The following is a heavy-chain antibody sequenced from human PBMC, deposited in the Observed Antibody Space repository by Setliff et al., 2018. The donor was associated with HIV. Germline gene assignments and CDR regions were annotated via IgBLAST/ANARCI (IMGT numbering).Heavy chain of an antibody. V-gene: IGHV4-34*01. CDR1: GGSFSDDY. CDR2: IDHSGRS. CDR3: AKCSGRFGVVTWFDS. J-gene: IGHJ5*01. D-gene: IGHD3-10*02. Sequence: SETLSLTCAVYGGSFSDDYWSWIRQPPGRGMEWIGEIDHSGRSNYNPSLKSRVLMAIDASKSQISLNLTPISAADTAVYYCAKCSGRFGVVTWFDSWGHGMLVTVSS.